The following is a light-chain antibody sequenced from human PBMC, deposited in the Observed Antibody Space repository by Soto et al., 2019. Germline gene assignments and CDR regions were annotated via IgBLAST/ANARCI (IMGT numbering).Light chain of an antibody. V-gene: IGKV3-15*01. Sequence: EIVMTQSPATLSVSPGERATLSFRASQSINTNLAWYHQKPGQTPRLLIYDTSTRATGVPTRFSGSRSGAEFTLTISSLQSEDFAVYYCQQYNNWPRTFGQGTKVDIK. J-gene: IGKJ1*01. CDR2: DTS. CDR1: QSINTN. CDR3: QQYNNWPRT.